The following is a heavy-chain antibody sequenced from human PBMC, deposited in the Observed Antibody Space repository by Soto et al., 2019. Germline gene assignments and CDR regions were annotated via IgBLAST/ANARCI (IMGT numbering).Heavy chain of an antibody. Sequence: PSETLSLTCTVSGASISSDGYSWCWIRQPPGKGLEWIGYFYHDGTTYYNPSLRSRVTISVDKSKNQFSLRLISVTAADTAVYDRAESRKCSSTTCYFFDYWGQGALVTVS. CDR2: FYHDGTT. J-gene: IGHJ4*02. D-gene: IGHD2-2*01. CDR1: GASISSDGYS. CDR3: AESRKCSSTTCYFFDY. V-gene: IGHV4-30-2*01.